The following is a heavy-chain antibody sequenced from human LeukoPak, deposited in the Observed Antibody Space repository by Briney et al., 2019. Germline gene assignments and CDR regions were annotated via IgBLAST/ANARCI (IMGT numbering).Heavy chain of an antibody. Sequence: SETLSLTCTVSGYSISSGYYWGWIRQPPGKGLEWIGSIYHSGSTYYNPSLKSRVTISVDTSKNQFSLKLSSVTAADTAVYYCARDPLTRFDPWGQGTLVTVSS. CDR1: GYSISSGYY. V-gene: IGHV4-38-2*02. D-gene: IGHD2-21*02. CDR3: ARDPLTRFDP. J-gene: IGHJ5*02. CDR2: IYHSGST.